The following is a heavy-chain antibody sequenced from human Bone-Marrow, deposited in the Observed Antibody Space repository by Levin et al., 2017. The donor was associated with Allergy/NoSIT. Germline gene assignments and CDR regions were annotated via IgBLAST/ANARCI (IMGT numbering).Heavy chain of an antibody. CDR2: IRDSGFGGTT. V-gene: IGHV3-49*04. CDR1: GFTFGDCA. Sequence: GESLKISCTGSGFTFGDCALTWVRQAPGKGLEWVGFIRDSGFGGTTEYAASVKGRFTISRDDSKSIAYLQMNALKTEDTAVYYCTTADSAVKFDYWGQGVQVTVSS. CDR3: TTADSAVKFDY. J-gene: IGHJ4*02. D-gene: IGHD3-16*02.